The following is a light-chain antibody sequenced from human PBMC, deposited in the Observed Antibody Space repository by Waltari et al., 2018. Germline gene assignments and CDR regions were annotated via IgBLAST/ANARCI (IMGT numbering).Light chain of an antibody. CDR3: QSYDTSLSVV. V-gene: IGLV1-40*01. Sequence: QSVLTQPPSVSGAPGQSVTISCPGSGSNIGAGYDTHWYQQHPGKAPRLLTYGGNTRPLGVPDRFCGCQSGTSASLAITGLQAEDEGDYYCQSYDTSLSVVFGGGTKLTVL. CDR2: GGN. J-gene: IGLJ2*01. CDR1: GSNIGAGYD.